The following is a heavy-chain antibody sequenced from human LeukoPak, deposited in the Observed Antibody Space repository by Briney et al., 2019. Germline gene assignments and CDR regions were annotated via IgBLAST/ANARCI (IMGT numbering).Heavy chain of an antibody. Sequence: SETLSLTCTVSGGSISSYYWSWIRQPPGKGLEWIGYIYYSGSTNYNPSLKSRVTISVDTSKNQFSLKLSSVTAADTAVYYCARQAARRVLDYWGQGTLVTVSS. D-gene: IGHD6-6*01. CDR3: ARQAARRVLDY. J-gene: IGHJ4*02. V-gene: IGHV4-59*08. CDR2: IYYSGST. CDR1: GGSISSYY.